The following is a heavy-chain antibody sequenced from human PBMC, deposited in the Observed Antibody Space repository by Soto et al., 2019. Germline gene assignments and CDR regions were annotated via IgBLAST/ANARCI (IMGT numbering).Heavy chain of an antibody. CDR2: ISGSGSHS. Sequence: PGGSLRLSYMASGLPSSTYGFSTYAMTWVRQPPGKGLEWVSVISGSGSHSYYADSVKGRFTISRDNSRNTLFLQMDSVRADDSAVYFCAKGTSSEFLLSFDDWGHGTLVTVSS. D-gene: IGHD3-10*01. CDR1: GLPSSTYGFSTYA. V-gene: IGHV3-23*01. J-gene: IGHJ4*01. CDR3: AKGTSSEFLLSFDD.